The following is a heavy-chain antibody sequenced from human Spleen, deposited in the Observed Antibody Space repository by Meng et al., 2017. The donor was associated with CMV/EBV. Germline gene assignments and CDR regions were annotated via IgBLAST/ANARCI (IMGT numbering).Heavy chain of an antibody. V-gene: IGHV5-51*01. CDR3: ARPLWFGKYHFDY. CDR1: GYSFTNYW. Sequence: GGSLRLSCMGSGYSFTNYWIGWVRQMPGKGLEWMEIIYPGDSDTRYNPSFQGQVTISADKSISTAYLQWSSLKASDTAMYYCARPLWFGKYHFDYWGQGTLVTVSS. J-gene: IGHJ4*02. D-gene: IGHD3-10*01. CDR2: IYPGDSDT.